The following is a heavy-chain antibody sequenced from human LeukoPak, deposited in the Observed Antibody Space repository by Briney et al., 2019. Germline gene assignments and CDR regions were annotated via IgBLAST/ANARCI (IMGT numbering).Heavy chain of an antibody. CDR3: ARSGPYYYDSSGYLLD. Sequence: SETLSLTCTVSGGSISSYYWSWIRQPPGKGLEWIGYIYYSGSTNYNPSLKSRVTISVDTSKNQFSLKLSSVTAADTAVYYCARSGPYYYDSSGYLLDWGQGTLVTVSS. V-gene: IGHV4-59*01. CDR1: GGSISSYY. D-gene: IGHD3-22*01. CDR2: IYYSGST. J-gene: IGHJ4*02.